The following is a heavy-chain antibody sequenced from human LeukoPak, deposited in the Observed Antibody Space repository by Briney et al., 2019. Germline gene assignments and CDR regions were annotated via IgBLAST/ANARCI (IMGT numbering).Heavy chain of an antibody. Sequence: GGSLRLSCAASGFTFSSYGMHWVRQAPGKGLEWVAVIWYDGSNKYYADSVKGRFTISRDNSKNTLYLQMNSLRAEDTAVYYCAKDQQQLVPYYYGMDVWGQGTTVTVSS. CDR1: GFTFSSYG. CDR3: AKDQQQLVPYYYGMDV. V-gene: IGHV3-30*02. CDR2: IWYDGSNK. J-gene: IGHJ6*02. D-gene: IGHD6-13*01.